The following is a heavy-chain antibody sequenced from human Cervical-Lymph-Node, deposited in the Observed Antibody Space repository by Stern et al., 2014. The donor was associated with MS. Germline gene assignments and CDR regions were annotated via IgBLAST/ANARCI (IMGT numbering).Heavy chain of an antibody. CDR2: FYPGGTP. V-gene: IGHV4-61*02. D-gene: IGHD3-16*01. Sequence: QVQLQESGPGLVKPSQTLSLTCTVSGGSISSGSYYWSWIRQPAGKGLEWIGLFYPGGTPNYNPPLKSRVPISVDTSKTQFPLKLSSVTAADTAVYYCATQEIWDDAFDIWGQGTMVTVSS. CDR3: ATQEIWDDAFDI. J-gene: IGHJ3*02. CDR1: GGSISSGSYY.